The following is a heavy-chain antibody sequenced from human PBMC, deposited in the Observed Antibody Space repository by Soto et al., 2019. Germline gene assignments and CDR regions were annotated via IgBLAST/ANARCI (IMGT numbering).Heavy chain of an antibody. V-gene: IGHV3-49*03. CDR3: TRATGITMVRGGVYYFDY. CDR1: GFTFGDYA. CDR2: IRSKAYGGTT. D-gene: IGHD3-10*01. Sequence: PGGSLRLSCTASGFTFGDYAMSWFRQAPGKGLEWVGFIRSKAYGGTTEYAASVKGRFTISRDDSKSIAYLQMNSLKTEDTAVYYCTRATGITMVRGGVYYFDYWGQGTLVTVSS. J-gene: IGHJ4*02.